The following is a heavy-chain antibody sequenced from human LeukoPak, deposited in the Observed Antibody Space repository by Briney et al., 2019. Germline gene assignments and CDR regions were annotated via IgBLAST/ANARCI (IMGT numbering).Heavy chain of an antibody. CDR3: ARDTCSGGSCYPNYYYYYGMDV. CDR2: ISSSGSTI. J-gene: IGHJ6*02. V-gene: IGHV3-11*01. CDR1: GFTFSDYY. D-gene: IGHD2-15*01. Sequence: GGSLRLSCAASGFTFSDYYMSWIRLAPGKGLEWVSYISSSGSTIYYADSVKGRFTISRDNAKNSLYLQMNSLRAEDTAVYYCARDTCSGGSCYPNYYYYYGMDVWGQGTTVTVSS.